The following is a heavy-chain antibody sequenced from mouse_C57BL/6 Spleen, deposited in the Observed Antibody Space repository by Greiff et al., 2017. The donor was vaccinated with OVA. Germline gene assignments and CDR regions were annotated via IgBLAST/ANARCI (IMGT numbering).Heavy chain of an antibody. D-gene: IGHD1-1*01. V-gene: IGHV1-47*01. CDR3: ARMGTYYYGSSYGFAY. CDR1: GYTFTTYP. CDR2: FHPYNDDT. J-gene: IGHJ3*01. Sequence: GQRVESGAELVKPGASVKMSCKASGYTFTTYPIEWMKQNHGKSLEWIGNFHPYNDDTKYNEKFKGKATLTVEKSSSTVYLELSRLTSDDSAVYYCARMGTYYYGSSYGFAYWGQGTLVTVSA.